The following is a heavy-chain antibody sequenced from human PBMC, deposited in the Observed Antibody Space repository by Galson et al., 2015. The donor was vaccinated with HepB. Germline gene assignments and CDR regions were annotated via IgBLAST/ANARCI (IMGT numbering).Heavy chain of an antibody. Sequence: PALVKPTQTLTLTCTFSGFSLSISGMGVGWIRQPPGKALEWLALIYWDDDRRYSPSLKNRLTITMDTSKNQVILTMTDVDPLDTGTYYCAQSQYGDPSVWGPGTLVTVSS. CDR1: GFSLSISGMG. CDR2: IYWDDDR. V-gene: IGHV2-5*02. D-gene: IGHD4-17*01. CDR3: AQSQYGDPSV. J-gene: IGHJ4*02.